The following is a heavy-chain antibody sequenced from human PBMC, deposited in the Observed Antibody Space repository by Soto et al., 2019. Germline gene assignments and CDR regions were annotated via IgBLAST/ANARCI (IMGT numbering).Heavy chain of an antibody. CDR1: GFTFSTYA. Sequence: HPGGSLRLSCAASGFTFSTYAMSWVRQAPGKGLEWVSAISGSGANIYYTDSVKGRFTISRDNSIDTLYLQMSHLRTEDTAVYYCAHPRGYGVFDAYDIWGQGTMVTVSS. CDR3: AHPRGYGVFDAYDI. CDR2: ISGSGANI. J-gene: IGHJ3*02. D-gene: IGHD4-17*01. V-gene: IGHV3-23*01.